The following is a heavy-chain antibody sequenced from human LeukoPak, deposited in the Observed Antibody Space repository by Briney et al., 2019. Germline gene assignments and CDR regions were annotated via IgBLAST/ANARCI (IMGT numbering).Heavy chain of an antibody. J-gene: IGHJ4*02. V-gene: IGHV4-30-2*01. D-gene: IGHD3-10*01. Sequence: SETPSLTCAVSGGSISSGGYSWSWIRQPPGKGLEWIGYIYHSGSTYYNPSLKSRVTISVDRSKNQFSLKLSSVTAADTAVYYCASTGSSTDYWGQGTLVTVSS. CDR3: ASTGSSTDY. CDR2: IYHSGST. CDR1: GGSISSGGYS.